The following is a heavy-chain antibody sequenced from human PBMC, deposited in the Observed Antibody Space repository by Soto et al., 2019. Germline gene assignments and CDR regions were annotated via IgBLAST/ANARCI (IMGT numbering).Heavy chain of an antibody. Sequence: ASETLSLTCAVSGGSISSGGYSWSWIRQPPGKGLEWIGYIYHSGSTYYNPSLKSRVTISVDRSKNQFSLKLSSVTAADTAVYYCARGGDCSGGSCEWYFDYWGQGTLVTVSS. J-gene: IGHJ4*02. CDR3: ARGGDCSGGSCEWYFDY. CDR2: IYHSGST. CDR1: GGSISSGGYS. V-gene: IGHV4-30-2*01. D-gene: IGHD2-15*01.